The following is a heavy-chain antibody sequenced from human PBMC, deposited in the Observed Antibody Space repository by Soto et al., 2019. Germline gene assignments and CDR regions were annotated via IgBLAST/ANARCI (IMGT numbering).Heavy chain of an antibody. J-gene: IGHJ4*02. CDR3: AKDYLTLPLRLWQLALYTDY. Sequence: QVQLVESGGGVVQPGRSLRLSCAASGFTFSSYGMHWVRQSPGKVLEWVAVTSYDGSNKYYADSVKGRFTISRDNSKNTLCLQMDSLRAEDTAVYYCAKDYLTLPLRLWQLALYTDYWGQGTLVTVSS. CDR1: GFTFSSYG. V-gene: IGHV3-30*18. CDR2: TSYDGSNK. D-gene: IGHD3-16*02.